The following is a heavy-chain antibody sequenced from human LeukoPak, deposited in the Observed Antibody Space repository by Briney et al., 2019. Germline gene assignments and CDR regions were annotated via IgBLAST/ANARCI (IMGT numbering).Heavy chain of an antibody. V-gene: IGHV4-4*07. D-gene: IGHD3-22*01. CDR1: GGSISGYY. CDR2: IYTSENT. CDR3: ARQSDSSGYYYLGAFDF. J-gene: IGHJ3*01. Sequence: RPSETLSLTCTVSGGSISGYYWSWIRQPAGKGLEWIGRIYTSENTNYNPSLKSRLTMSVDTSKNQFSLKLSSVTAADTAVYYCARQSDSSGYYYLGAFDFWGQGTMVTVSS.